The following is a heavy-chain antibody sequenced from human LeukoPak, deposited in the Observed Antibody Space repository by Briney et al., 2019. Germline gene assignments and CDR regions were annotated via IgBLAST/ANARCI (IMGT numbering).Heavy chain of an antibody. J-gene: IGHJ4*02. CDR1: GGSMNNYY. CDR3: ARSVLGYSYGLHIDY. Sequence: SETLSLTCTVSGGSMNNYYWIWIRQPPGKGLEWIGYIYYSGSTTYNPSLKSRVTMSVDTSKNQFSLKLSSLTAADTAVYYCARSVLGYSYGLHIDYWGQGTLVTVSS. D-gene: IGHD5-18*01. CDR2: IYYSGST. V-gene: IGHV4-59*01.